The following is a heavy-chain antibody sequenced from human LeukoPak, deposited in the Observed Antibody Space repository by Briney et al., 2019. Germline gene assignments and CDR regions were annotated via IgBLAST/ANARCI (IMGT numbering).Heavy chain of an antibody. V-gene: IGHV3-15*01. CDR1: GFTFSNAW. D-gene: IGHD3-22*01. CDR2: IKSKTDGGTT. Sequence: GGSLRLSCAASGFTFSNAWMSWVRQAPGKGLEWVGRIKSKTDGGTTDYAAPVKGRFTISKDDSKNTLYLQMNSLKTEDTAVYYCTTLNYYDSSGTDWGQGTLVTVSS. CDR3: TTLNYYDSSGTD. J-gene: IGHJ4*02.